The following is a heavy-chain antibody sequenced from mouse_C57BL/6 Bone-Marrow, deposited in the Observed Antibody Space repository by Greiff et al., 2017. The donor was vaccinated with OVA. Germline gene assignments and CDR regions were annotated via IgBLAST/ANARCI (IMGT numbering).Heavy chain of an antibody. J-gene: IGHJ3*01. Sequence: LMGPGSSVKMSCKTSGFTFTSSGINWVKQRPGQGLEWIGYIYIGNGYTEYNEKFKGKATLTSDTSSSTAYMQLSSLTSEDSAIYFCARGRWLLSFAYWGQGTLVTVSA. CDR1: GFTFTSSG. V-gene: IGHV1-58*01. CDR3: ARGRWLLSFAY. CDR2: IYIGNGYT. D-gene: IGHD2-3*01.